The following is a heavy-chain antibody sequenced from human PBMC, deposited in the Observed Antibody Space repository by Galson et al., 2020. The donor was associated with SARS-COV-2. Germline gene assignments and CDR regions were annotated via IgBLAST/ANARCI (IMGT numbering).Heavy chain of an antibody. CDR2: ISGSGGST. Sequence: RGSLKISCAVSGFTFSSYAMIWVRQTPGKGLEWASAISGSGGSTYYADSVKGRFTISSDNSKNTLYLQMDSLSAEDTAIYYCAKDSSDSGGFDIWGQGTMVTSLQ. CDR3: AKDSSDSGGFDI. J-gene: IGHJ3*02. D-gene: IGHD4-17*01. CDR1: GFTFSSYA. V-gene: IGHV3-23*01.